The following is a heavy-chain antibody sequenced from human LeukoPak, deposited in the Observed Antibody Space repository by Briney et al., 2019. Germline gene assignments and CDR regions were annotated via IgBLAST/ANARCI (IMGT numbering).Heavy chain of an antibody. CDR3: ANPPIAAAADYYYYYMDV. CDR2: MNPNSGNT. Sequence: ASVKVSCKASGYTFTSYDINWVRQATGQGLEWMGWMNPNSGNTGYAQKFQGRVTMTRNTSISTAYMELSSLRSEDTAVYYCANPPIAAAADYYYYYMDVWGKGTTVTVSS. D-gene: IGHD6-13*01. V-gene: IGHV1-8*01. CDR1: GYTFTSYD. J-gene: IGHJ6*03.